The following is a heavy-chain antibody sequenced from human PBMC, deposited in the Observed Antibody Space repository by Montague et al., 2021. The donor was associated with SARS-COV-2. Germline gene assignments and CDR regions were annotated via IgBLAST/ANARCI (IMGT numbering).Heavy chain of an antibody. CDR2: IDWDDDK. CDR1: GFSLSTSGMC. Sequence: PALVKPSQTLTLTCTFSGFSLSTSGMCVSWIRQPPGKALEWLARIDWDDDKYYSTSLKTRLTISKDTPKNQVVLTMTNMDPVDTATYYCARVTAGIVAYDYWGQGTLVTVSS. J-gene: IGHJ4*02. CDR3: ARVTAGIVAYDY. D-gene: IGHD5-12*01. V-gene: IGHV2-70*11.